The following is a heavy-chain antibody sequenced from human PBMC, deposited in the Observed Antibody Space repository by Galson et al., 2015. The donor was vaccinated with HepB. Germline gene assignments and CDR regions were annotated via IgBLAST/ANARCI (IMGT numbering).Heavy chain of an antibody. Sequence: SLRLSCAASGFTFRSYAMSWVRQAPGKGLEWVSAISGSGGSTYYADSVKGRFTISRDNSKNTLYLQMNSLRAEDTAVYYCEKDLGYCSGGSCYRGWFDPWGQGTLVTVSS. J-gene: IGHJ5*02. V-gene: IGHV3-23*01. CDR1: GFTFRSYA. D-gene: IGHD2-15*01. CDR3: EKDLGYCSGGSCYRGWFDP. CDR2: ISGSGGST.